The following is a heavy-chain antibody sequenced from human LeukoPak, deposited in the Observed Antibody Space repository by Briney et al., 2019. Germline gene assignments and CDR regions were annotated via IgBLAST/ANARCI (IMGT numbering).Heavy chain of an antibody. V-gene: IGHV3-21*01. CDR3: ARGRYDVLAGYQPPYFDY. Sequence: GGSLRLSCAASGFTFSNYNINWVRQAPGKGLEWVSSISTSSSYKYYADSVKGRFTISRDNAKDSLYLIMNSLRAEDTAVYYCARGRYDVLAGYQPPYFDYWGQGTLVTVSS. D-gene: IGHD3-9*01. J-gene: IGHJ4*02. CDR1: GFTFSNYN. CDR2: ISTSSSYK.